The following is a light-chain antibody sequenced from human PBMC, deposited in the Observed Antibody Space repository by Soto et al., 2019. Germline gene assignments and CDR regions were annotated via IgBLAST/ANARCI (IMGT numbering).Light chain of an antibody. CDR3: QQLNSYPLS. J-gene: IGKJ2*01. CDR2: AAS. V-gene: IGKV1-9*01. CDR1: QGISSY. Sequence: DIKLTQSPSFLSASVGDRVTITCRASQGISSYLAWYQQKPGKAPKLLIYAASTLQSGVPSRFSGSGSGTEFTLTISSLQPEDVATYYCQQLNSYPLSFGQGTKLEIK.